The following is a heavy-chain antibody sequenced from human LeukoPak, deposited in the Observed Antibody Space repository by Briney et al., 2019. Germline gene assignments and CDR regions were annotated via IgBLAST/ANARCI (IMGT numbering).Heavy chain of an antibody. J-gene: IGHJ4*02. CDR3: ARSRASVATAGTFGD. D-gene: IGHD1-1*01. V-gene: IGHV4-34*01. CDR2: IHHSGST. Sequence: SETLSHTCAVYGGSFSGSYWSWIRQSPGKGLEWIGGIHHSGSTNYNPSLKSRVTISLDTSNNQFSLKLTSVTAADTAVYYCARSRASVATAGTFGDWGQGALVTVSS. CDR1: GGSFSGSY.